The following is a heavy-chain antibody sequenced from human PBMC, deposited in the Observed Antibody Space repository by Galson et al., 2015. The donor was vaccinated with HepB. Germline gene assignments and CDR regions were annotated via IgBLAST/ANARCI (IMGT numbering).Heavy chain of an antibody. CDR3: ARDRESGDYYGLDV. V-gene: IGHV1-46*01. D-gene: IGHD7-27*01. CDR1: GNTFTSYY. CDR2: INPSAGST. J-gene: IGHJ6*02. Sequence: SVKVSCKASGNTFTSYYIHWVRQAPGQGFEWMGVINPSAGSTGYAQKFQGRVTMTSDTSTSTVHMELSSLRFEDTAVYYCARDRESGDYYGLDVWGQGTTVTVSS.